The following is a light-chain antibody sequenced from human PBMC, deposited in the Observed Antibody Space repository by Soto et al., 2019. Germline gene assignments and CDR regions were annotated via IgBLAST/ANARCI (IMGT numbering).Light chain of an antibody. V-gene: IGKV1-39*01. Sequence: DIQMTQSPSSLSASIGDRVTITCRPSQSISTYLNWYQHKPGKAPKLLIYAASSLQSGVPSRFSGSGSGTDFTLTISSLQPEDFATYYCRQSYSTPPTFGQGTKVEIK. CDR1: QSISTY. CDR3: RQSYSTPPT. J-gene: IGKJ1*01. CDR2: AAS.